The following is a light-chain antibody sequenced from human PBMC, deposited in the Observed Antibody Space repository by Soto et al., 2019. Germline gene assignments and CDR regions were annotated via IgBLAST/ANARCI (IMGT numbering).Light chain of an antibody. CDR2: DAS. CDR3: QHYNSYSEA. J-gene: IGKJ1*01. V-gene: IGKV1-33*01. Sequence: DLQMAQSPSSLSASVGDRITITCQASQDISNYLNWYQQKPGKAPKLLIYDASNLETGVPSRFSGSGSGTEFTLTLSSLQPDDFATYYCQHYNSYSEAFGQGTKVDIK. CDR1: QDISNY.